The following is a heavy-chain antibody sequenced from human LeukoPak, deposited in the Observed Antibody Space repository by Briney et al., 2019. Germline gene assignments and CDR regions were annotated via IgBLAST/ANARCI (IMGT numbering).Heavy chain of an antibody. CDR2: IDPSDSYT. Sequence: GESLKISCKGSGYSFTSYWISWVRQVPGKGLEWMGRIDPSDSYTNYSPSFQGHVTISADKSISTAYLQWSSLKASDTAMYYCARHSGYYDSSGYRPEADYWGQGTLVTVSS. J-gene: IGHJ4*02. CDR1: GYSFTSYW. V-gene: IGHV5-10-1*01. D-gene: IGHD3-22*01. CDR3: ARHSGYYDSSGYRPEADY.